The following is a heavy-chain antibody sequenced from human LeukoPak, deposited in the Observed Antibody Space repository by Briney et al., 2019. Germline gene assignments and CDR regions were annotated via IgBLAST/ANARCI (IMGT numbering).Heavy chain of an antibody. CDR1: GFTFSNYA. CDR2: ISGSGGST. CDR3: AKGLSAAGDYYFDY. D-gene: IGHD2-21*01. Sequence: PGGSLRLSCAASGFTFSNYAMSWVRQAPGKGLEWPSTISGSGGSTYYADSVKGRFTISRDNSKNTVYLQMKSLRVEATAVYYCAKGLSAAGDYYFDYWGQGALVTVSS. J-gene: IGHJ4*02. V-gene: IGHV3-23*01.